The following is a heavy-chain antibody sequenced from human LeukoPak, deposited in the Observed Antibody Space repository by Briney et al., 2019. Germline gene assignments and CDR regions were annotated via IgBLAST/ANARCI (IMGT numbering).Heavy chain of an antibody. Sequence: ASVKVSCKASGGTFSSYAISWVRQAPGQGLEWMGGIIPIFGTANYAQKFQGRVTITTDESTSTAYMELSSLRSEDTAVYYCATGSGMSYYYDSSGYSFDYWGQGTLVTVSS. CDR2: IIPIFGTA. CDR1: GGTFSSYA. V-gene: IGHV1-69*05. J-gene: IGHJ4*02. D-gene: IGHD3-22*01. CDR3: ATGSGMSYYYDSSGYSFDY.